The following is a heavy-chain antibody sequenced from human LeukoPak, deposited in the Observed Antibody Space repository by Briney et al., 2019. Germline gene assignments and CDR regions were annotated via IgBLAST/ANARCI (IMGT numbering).Heavy chain of an antibody. CDR2: ISSSSSYI. Sequence: GGSLRLSCAASGFTFSSYSMNWVRQAPGKGLEWVSSISSSSSYIYYADSVKGRFAISRDNAKNSLYLQMNSLRAEDTAVYYCARNHDFWSGYYTGAVFDYWGQGTLVTVSS. CDR3: ARNHDFWSGYYTGAVFDY. D-gene: IGHD3-3*01. J-gene: IGHJ4*02. CDR1: GFTFSSYS. V-gene: IGHV3-21*01.